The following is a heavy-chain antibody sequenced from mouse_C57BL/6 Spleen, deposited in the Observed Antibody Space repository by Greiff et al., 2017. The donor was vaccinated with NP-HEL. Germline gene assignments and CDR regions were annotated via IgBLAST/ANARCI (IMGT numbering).Heavy chain of an antibody. CDR2: INPNNGGT. Sequence: EVQLQQSGPGLVKPGASVKITCTASGYTFTDYYMNWVNQSHGKSLEWIGDINPNNGGTSYNQKFKGKATLTVDKSSSTAYMELRSLTSEDSAVYYCARSRSGYWYFDVWGTGTTVTVSS. J-gene: IGHJ1*03. V-gene: IGHV1-26*01. CDR1: GYTFTDYY. D-gene: IGHD3-2*02. CDR3: ARSRSGYWYFDV.